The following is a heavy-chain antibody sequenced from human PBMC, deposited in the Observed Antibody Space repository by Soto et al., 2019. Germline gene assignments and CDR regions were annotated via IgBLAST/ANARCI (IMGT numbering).Heavy chain of an antibody. Sequence: GASVKVSCKASGGTFSSYAISWVRQAPGQGLEWMGGIIPIFGTANYAQKFQGRVTITADESTSTAYMELSSLRSEDTAVYYCARDVRIRDDILTGTFDYWGQGTLVTVSS. CDR2: IIPIFGTA. CDR1: GGTFSSYA. J-gene: IGHJ4*02. CDR3: ARDVRIRDDILTGTFDY. V-gene: IGHV1-69*13. D-gene: IGHD3-9*01.